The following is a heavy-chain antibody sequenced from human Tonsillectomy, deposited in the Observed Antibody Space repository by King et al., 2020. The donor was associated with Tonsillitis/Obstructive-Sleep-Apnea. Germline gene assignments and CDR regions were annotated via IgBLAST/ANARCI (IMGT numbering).Heavy chain of an antibody. CDR2: ISGSSRTI. CDR1: GFTFSSYS. Sequence: VQLVESGGGLVQPGGSLRLSCAASGFTFSSYSMNWVRQAPGKGLEWVSYISGSSRTIYYADSVKGRFTISRDNAKNSLYLQMNSLRDEDTAVYYCAGDRYSSSSSGAFDIWGQGTMVTVSS. CDR3: AGDRYSSSSSGAFDI. D-gene: IGHD6-6*01. V-gene: IGHV3-48*02. J-gene: IGHJ3*02.